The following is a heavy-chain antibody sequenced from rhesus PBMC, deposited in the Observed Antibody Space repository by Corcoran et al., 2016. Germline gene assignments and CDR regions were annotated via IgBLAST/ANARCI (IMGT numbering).Heavy chain of an antibody. J-gene: IGHJ3*01. CDR3: ARDLAAAGTFDF. Sequence: QLQLQESGPGLVKPSETLSVTCAVSGGSISSSYWSWIRQAPGKGVVWIGYIYGSGSSTNYNPSLTSGVTLSVDTSKNQLSLKLSSVTTSYTAVYYCARDLAAAGTFDFWGQGLRVTVSS. V-gene: IGHV4-169*02. CDR2: IYGSGSST. D-gene: IGHD6-25*01. CDR1: GGSISSSY.